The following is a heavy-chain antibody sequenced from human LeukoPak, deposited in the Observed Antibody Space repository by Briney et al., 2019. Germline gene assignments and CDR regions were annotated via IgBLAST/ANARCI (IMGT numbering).Heavy chain of an antibody. Sequence: TGGSLRLSCVVSGFNSEDHAMHWVRQAPGKGLEWVSGIYWSSSGTGYADSVKGRFTVSRDSAKNSLYLQMNSLRPEDTAVYYCVKDMNPGGADVWGQGTTVTVSS. CDR2: IYWSSSGT. J-gene: IGHJ6*02. V-gene: IGHV3-9*02. CDR3: VKDMNPGGADV. D-gene: IGHD3-10*01. CDR1: GFNSEDHA.